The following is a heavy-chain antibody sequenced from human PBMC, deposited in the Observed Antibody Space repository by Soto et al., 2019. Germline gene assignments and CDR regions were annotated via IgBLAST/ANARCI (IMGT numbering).Heavy chain of an antibody. D-gene: IGHD3-22*01. CDR1: GYTFTGYY. CDR2: INPNSGGT. Sequence: RASVKVSCKASGYTFTGYYMHWVRQAPGQGLEWMGWINPNSGGTNYAQKFQGRVTMTRDTSISTAYMELSRLRSDDTAVYYCARDLGARSTMIVVVIFDYWGQGTLVTVSS. CDR3: ARDLGARSTMIVVVIFDY. J-gene: IGHJ4*02. V-gene: IGHV1-2*02.